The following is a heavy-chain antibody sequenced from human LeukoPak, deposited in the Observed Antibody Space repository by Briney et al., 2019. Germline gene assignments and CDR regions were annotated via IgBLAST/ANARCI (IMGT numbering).Heavy chain of an antibody. V-gene: IGHV3-21*01. D-gene: IGHD3-3*01. CDR1: GFTFSSYS. J-gene: IGHJ4*02. CDR3: ARVYDFWSGYYPFDY. Sequence: PGGSLRLSFAASGFTFSSYSMNWVRQAPGKGLEWVSSISSSSSYIYYADSVKGRFTISRDNAKNSLYLQMNSLRAEDTAVYYCARVYDFWSGYYPFDYWGQGTLVTVSS. CDR2: ISSSSSYI.